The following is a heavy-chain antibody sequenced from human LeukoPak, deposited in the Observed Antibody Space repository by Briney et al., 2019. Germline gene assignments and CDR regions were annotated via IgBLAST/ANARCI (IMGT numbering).Heavy chain of an antibody. CDR2: IRYDGSNK. J-gene: IGHJ4*02. V-gene: IGHV3-30*02. Sequence: PGGSLRLSCAASGFTFSSYGMHWVRQAPGKGLEWVACIRYDGSNKDYADSVKGGFTISRDNSKNTLYLPMNSLRAEDTAVYYCAKDTAMVVYYFDYWGQGTLVTVSS. CDR3: AKDTAMVVYYFDY. D-gene: IGHD5-18*01. CDR1: GFTFSSYG.